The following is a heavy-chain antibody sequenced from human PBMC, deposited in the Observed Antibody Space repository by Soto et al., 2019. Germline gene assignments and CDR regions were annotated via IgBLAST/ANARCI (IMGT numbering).Heavy chain of an antibody. CDR2: FYYSGST. D-gene: IGHD6-13*01. CDR3: ARRIAATGSIDY. V-gene: IGHV4-59*01. Sequence: KPSEPLSLTCTVSGGSISSYYWSWIRQRAGKGLVWIGYFYYSGSTSYSPSLKSRVTISVDTSKNQFSLILSSVTAVVTAVYYCARRIAATGSIDYWGQGTLVTVSS. CDR1: GGSISSYY. J-gene: IGHJ4*02.